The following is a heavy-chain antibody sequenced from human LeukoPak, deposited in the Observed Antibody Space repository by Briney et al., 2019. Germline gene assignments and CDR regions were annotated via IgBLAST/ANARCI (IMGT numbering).Heavy chain of an antibody. V-gene: IGHV3-74*01. CDR1: GFTFSSHW. CDR3: AREVFEGQRQSDAFDV. D-gene: IGHD6-25*01. J-gene: IGHJ3*01. Sequence: GGSLRLSCAASGFTFSSHWMHWVRRAPGGGLVWVSRVNGPGDWTHYADSVRGRFIISRDNAENTISLQMNNLRAEDTAVYFCAREVFEGQRQSDAFDVWGQGTMVTVSS. CDR2: VNGPGDWT.